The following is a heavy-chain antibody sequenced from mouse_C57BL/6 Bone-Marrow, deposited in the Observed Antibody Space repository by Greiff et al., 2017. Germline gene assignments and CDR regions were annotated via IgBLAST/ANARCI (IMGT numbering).Heavy chain of an antibody. V-gene: IGHV1-62-2*01. D-gene: IGHD2-1*01. CDR2: FYPGSGSI. CDR1: GYTFTEYT. Sequence: QVQLQQSGAELVKPGALVKLSCKASGYTFTEYTIHWVKQRSGQGLEWIGWFYPGSGSIKYNEKFKDKATLTADKSSSTVYMELSRLTSEDSAVYFCARHEAPIYYGNYPWFAYWGQGTLVTVSA. CDR3: ARHEAPIYYGNYPWFAY. J-gene: IGHJ3*01.